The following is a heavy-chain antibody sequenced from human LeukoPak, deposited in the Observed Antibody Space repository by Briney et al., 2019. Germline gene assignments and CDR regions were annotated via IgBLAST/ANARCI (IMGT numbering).Heavy chain of an antibody. CDR3: ARHVPVYSSSWYGPGWFDY. V-gene: IGHV4-59*08. CDR2: IYYSGST. CDR1: GGSISSYY. Sequence: PSETLSLTCTVSGGSISSYYWSWIRQPPGKGLEWIGYIYYSGSTNYNPSLKSRVTISVDTSKNQFSLKLSSVTAADTAVYYCARHVPVYSSSWYGPGWFDYWGQGTLVTVSS. D-gene: IGHD6-13*01. J-gene: IGHJ4*02.